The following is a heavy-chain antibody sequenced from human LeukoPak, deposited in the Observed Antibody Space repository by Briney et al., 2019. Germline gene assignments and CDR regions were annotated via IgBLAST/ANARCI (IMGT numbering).Heavy chain of an antibody. V-gene: IGHV3-66*02. CDR1: GFTVSSNY. J-gene: IGHJ6*03. D-gene: IGHD1-1*01. Sequence: GGSLRLSCAASGFTVSSNYMSWVRQAPGEGLEWVSVIYSGGSTYYADSVKGRFTISRDNSKNTLYLQMNSLRAEDTAVYYCARDTNDYYYYYYMDVWGKGTTVTVSS. CDR3: ARDTNDYYYYYYMDV. CDR2: IYSGGST.